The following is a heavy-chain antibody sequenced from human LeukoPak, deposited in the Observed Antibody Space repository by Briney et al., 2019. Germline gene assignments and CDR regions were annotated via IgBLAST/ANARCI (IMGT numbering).Heavy chain of an antibody. J-gene: IGHJ4*02. CDR3: AKEVVAAIPPY. CDR2: ISSTTSYI. D-gene: IGHD5-12*01. V-gene: IGHV3-21*04. CDR1: GFTFSNYN. Sequence: GGSLRLSCAASGFTFSNYNMNWVRQAPGQGLEWVSSISSTTSYIYYADSVKGRFTISRDSSRNTLYLQMNSLRVEDTAVYYCAKEVVAAIPPYWGQGTLVTVSS.